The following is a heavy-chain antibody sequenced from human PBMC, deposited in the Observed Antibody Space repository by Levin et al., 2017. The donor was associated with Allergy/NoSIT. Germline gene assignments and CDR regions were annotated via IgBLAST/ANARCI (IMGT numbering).Heavy chain of an antibody. CDR1: GGTFSSYA. CDR2: IIPIFGTA. J-gene: IGHJ6*02. V-gene: IGHV1-69*13. CDR3: ARLTVTTPWYYYGMDV. D-gene: IGHD4-17*01. Sequence: SVKVSCKASGGTFSSYAISWVRQAPGQGLEWMGGIIPIFGTANYAQKFQGRVTITADESTSTAYMELSSLRSEDTAVYYCARLTVTTPWYYYGMDVWGQGTTVTVSS.